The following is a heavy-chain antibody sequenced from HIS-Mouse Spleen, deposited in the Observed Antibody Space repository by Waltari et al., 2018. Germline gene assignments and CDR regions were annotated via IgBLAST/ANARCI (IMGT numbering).Heavy chain of an antibody. J-gene: IGHJ6*02. CDR3: ARDQGGPARYYGMDV. CDR1: GFTFSTHT. D-gene: IGHD2-2*01. CDR2: ISSSSSYI. V-gene: IGHV3-21*01. Sequence: EVQLVESGGGLVKPGGSLRLPCAASGFTFSTHTMNCVRQAPGKGLEWVSSISSSSSYIYYADSVKGRFTIPRDNAKNSLYLQMNSLRAEDTAVYYCARDQGGPARYYGMDVWGQGTTVTVSS.